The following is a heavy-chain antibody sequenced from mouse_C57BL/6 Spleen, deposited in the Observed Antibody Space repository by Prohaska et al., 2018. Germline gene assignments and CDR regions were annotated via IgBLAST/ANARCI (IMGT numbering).Heavy chain of an antibody. CDR2: INSSNGCT. D-gene: IGHD1-1*01. Sequence: TELVKPGASVKLSCKASGYTFTSYWMHWVKQRPGQGLEWNGNINSSNGCTNYNEKFKSKATLTVDKSSSTAYMQLSSLTSEDSAVYYCARRRNYDYAMDYWGQGTSVTVSS. CDR1: GYTFTSYW. V-gene: IGHV1-53*01. J-gene: IGHJ4*01. CDR3: ARRRNYDYAMDY.